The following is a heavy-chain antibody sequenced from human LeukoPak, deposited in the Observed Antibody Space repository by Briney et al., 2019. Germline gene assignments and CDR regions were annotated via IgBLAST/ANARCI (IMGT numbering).Heavy chain of an antibody. D-gene: IGHD3-22*01. CDR1: GGSISSHY. Sequence: SETLSLTCTVSGGSISSHYWSWIRQPPGKGLEWIGYIYYSGSTNYNPSLKSRVTISVDTSKNQFSLKLSSVTAADTAVYYCARITYYDSSGSLGTWGQGTLVTVSS. V-gene: IGHV4-59*11. J-gene: IGHJ5*02. CDR3: ARITYYDSSGSLGT. CDR2: IYYSGST.